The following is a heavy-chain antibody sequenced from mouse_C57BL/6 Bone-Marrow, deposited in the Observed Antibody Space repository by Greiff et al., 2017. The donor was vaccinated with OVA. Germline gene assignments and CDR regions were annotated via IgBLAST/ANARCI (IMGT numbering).Heavy chain of an antibody. V-gene: IGHV1-61*01. Sequence: QVQLQQPGAELVRPGSSVKLSCKASGYTFTSYWMDWVKQRPGQGLEWIGNIYPSDSETHYNQKFKDKATLTVDQSSSTAYMQLNSLTSEDSAVYYCATPTGTGAYWGQGTLVTVSA. CDR3: ATPTGTGAY. D-gene: IGHD4-1*02. CDR1: GYTFTSYW. CDR2: IYPSDSET. J-gene: IGHJ3*01.